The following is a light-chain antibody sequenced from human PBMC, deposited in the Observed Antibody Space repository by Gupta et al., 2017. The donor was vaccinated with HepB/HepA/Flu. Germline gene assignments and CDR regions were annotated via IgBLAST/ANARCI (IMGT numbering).Light chain of an antibody. CDR2: GAS. V-gene: IGKV3-7*04. CDR1: QSVSSSY. CDR3: QQDYNLPPLT. Sequence: PGERVTLSCRASQSVSSSYLTWYQQKPGQAPRLLIYGASTRATSIPARFSGSGSGTDFTLTISSLQPEDSAVYYCQQDYNLPPLTFGGGTKVEIK. J-gene: IGKJ4*01.